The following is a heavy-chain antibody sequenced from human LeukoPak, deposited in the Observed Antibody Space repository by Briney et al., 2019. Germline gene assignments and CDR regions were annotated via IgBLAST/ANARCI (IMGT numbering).Heavy chain of an antibody. J-gene: IGHJ3*02. D-gene: IGHD6-19*01. CDR1: GYTFTGYY. V-gene: IGHV1-2*06. CDR2: INPNSGGT. CDR3: ARAGSSGWYWGRAFDI. Sequence: GASVKVSCKASGYTFTGYYMHWVRQAPGQGLEWMGRINPNSGGTNYAQKFQGRVTMTRDTSISTAYMELSRLRPDGTAVYYCARAGSSGWYWGRAFDIWGQGTMVTVSS.